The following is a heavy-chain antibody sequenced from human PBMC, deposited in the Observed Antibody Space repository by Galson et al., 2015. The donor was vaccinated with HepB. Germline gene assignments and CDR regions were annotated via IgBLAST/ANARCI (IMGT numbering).Heavy chain of an antibody. D-gene: IGHD6-13*01. CDR2: ISYDGGDK. CDR1: GLILSGYS. J-gene: IGHJ5*02. Sequence: SLRLSCAASGLILSGYSMHWVRQAPGKGLEWVAVISYDGGDKNYADSVKGRFTISRDNSKDTLYLQMNSLTAEDTAVYYCSRGGGLMAAAKFDRWGQGTLVTVSS. CDR3: SRGGGLMAAAKFDR. V-gene: IGHV3-30-3*01.